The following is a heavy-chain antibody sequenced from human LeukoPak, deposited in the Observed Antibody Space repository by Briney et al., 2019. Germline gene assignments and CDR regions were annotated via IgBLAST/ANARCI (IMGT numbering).Heavy chain of an antibody. CDR3: ARSNQADDY. CDR1: GFTFSTYW. V-gene: IGHV3-7*01. CDR2: IKEDGSRE. Sequence: GGSLRLSCAASGFTFSTYWMTWVRQAPGKGLEWVANIKEDGSREYYVDSVKGRFTISRDNAKNSLYLQMDSLRAEDRGVYYCARSNQADDYWGQGTLVTVSS. D-gene: IGHD1-14*01. J-gene: IGHJ4*02.